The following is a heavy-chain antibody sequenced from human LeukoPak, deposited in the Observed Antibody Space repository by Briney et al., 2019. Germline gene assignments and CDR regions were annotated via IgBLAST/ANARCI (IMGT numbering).Heavy chain of an antibody. CDR2: ISSGGNTI. V-gene: IGHV3-11*01. CDR1: GFTFSVYY. Sequence: TGGSLRLSCAASGFTFSVYYMSWFRQAPGKGLGWVSYISSGGNTIYYADSVKGRFTISRDNAKNSLFLEMNSLRAEDTAVYYCATYSKGGDYGQNWGQGTLVTVSS. D-gene: IGHD2-21*02. J-gene: IGHJ4*02. CDR3: ATYSKGGDYGQN.